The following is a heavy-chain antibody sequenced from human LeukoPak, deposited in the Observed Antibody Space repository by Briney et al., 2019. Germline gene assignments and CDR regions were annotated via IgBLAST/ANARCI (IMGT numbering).Heavy chain of an antibody. CDR1: GGSISSGGYY. V-gene: IGHV4-31*01. J-gene: IGHJ3*02. CDR2: IYYSGST. D-gene: IGHD3-22*01. CDR3: ARDTYYYDSSGDAFDI. Sequence: SETLSLTCTVSGGSISSGGYYWSWIRQHPGKGLEWIGYIYYSGSTYYNPSLKSQVTMSVDTSKNQFSLKLSSVTAADTAVYYCARDTYYYDSSGDAFDIWGQGTMVTVSS.